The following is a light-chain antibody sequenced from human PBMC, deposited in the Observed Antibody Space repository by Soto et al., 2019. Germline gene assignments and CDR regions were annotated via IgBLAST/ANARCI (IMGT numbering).Light chain of an antibody. CDR1: QSVSSY. J-gene: IGKJ4*01. CDR2: DAS. V-gene: IGKV3-11*01. CDR3: QQRSNWPLHT. Sequence: EIVLTQSPATLSLSPGERATLSCRASQSVSSYLAWYQQKPGQAPRLLIYDASNTATGIPARFSGSGSGTDFTLTISSLEPEDFAVYYCQQRSNWPLHTFGGGTKVEIK.